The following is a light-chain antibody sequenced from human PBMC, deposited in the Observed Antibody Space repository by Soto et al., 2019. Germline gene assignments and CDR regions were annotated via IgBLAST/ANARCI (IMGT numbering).Light chain of an antibody. CDR3: CSYVGRNTYV. CDR1: SSDVGGYNY. J-gene: IGLJ1*01. CDR2: DVS. Sequence: QSALTQPRSASVSPGQSITISCTGTSSDVGGYNYVSWYQQHPAKAPKLIIFDVSKRPSGVPNRFSGSKSGNTASLTISGLRAEDEADYYCCSYVGRNTYVFGTGTKLTVL. V-gene: IGLV2-11*01.